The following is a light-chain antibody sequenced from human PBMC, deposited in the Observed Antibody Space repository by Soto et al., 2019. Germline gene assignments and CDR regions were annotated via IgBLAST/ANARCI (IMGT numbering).Light chain of an antibody. J-gene: IGLJ3*02. CDR3: SSYTAFSTWV. CDR1: SNDVGGYNY. V-gene: IGLV2-14*01. CDR2: EVS. Sequence: QSALTQPASVSGSPGQSITISCTGTSNDVGGYNYVSWYQQHPGKAPHLIIYEVSNRPSGVSHRFSGSKSGDTASLTISGLQAEDWADYYCSSYTAFSTWVFGGGTKLTVL.